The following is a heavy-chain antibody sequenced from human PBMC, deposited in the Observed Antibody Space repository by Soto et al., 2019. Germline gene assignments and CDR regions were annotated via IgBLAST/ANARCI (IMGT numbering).Heavy chain of an antibody. CDR2: ISSSSSNT. V-gene: IGHV3-21*01. J-gene: IGHJ2*01. CDR3: EDGIRETVPVSAFLLNRSSDL. Sequence: GKGLEWVSAISSSSSNTYYADSVKGRFTISRDNAKNPLYLQMNSLRAEDTFFFQAEDGIRETVPVSAFLLNRSSDL. D-gene: IGHD2-15*01.